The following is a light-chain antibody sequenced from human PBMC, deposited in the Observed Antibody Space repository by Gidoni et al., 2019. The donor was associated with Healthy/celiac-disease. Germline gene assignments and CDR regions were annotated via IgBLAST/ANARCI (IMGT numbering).Light chain of an antibody. CDR1: QGISSY. V-gene: IGKV1-8*01. CDR2: AAS. CDR3: QQYYSYPRVT. Sequence: AIRLTQSPSPFSASTGDRVTITCRASQGISSYLAWYQQKPGKAPKLLIYAASTLQRGVPSRCSGSGSGTDFTLTISCLQSEDSAAYYCQQYYSYPRVTFGQGTRLEIK. J-gene: IGKJ5*01.